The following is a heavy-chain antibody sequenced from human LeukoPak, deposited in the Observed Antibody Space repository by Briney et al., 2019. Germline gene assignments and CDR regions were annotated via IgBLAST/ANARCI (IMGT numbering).Heavy chain of an antibody. J-gene: IGHJ5*02. CDR3: ARSISSMRNWFDP. CDR2: IYPGGNT. CDR1: FFSIDTGYY. Sequence: KPSETLSLTCSVSFFSIDTGYYWGWIQQTPGKGLEWIGNIYPGGNTYYNPSLKSRVRISVDTSRNQFSLSLASVTAADTAVYYCARSISSMRNWFDPWGQGTLVSVSS. D-gene: IGHD3-3*02. V-gene: IGHV4-38-2*01.